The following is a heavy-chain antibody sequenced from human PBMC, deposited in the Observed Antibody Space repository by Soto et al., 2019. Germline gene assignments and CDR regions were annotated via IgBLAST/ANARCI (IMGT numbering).Heavy chain of an antibody. Sequence: SVKASCKASGGTFSSNTISWLRQAPGQGLEWMGRIIPILGIANYAQKFQGRVTITADKSTSTAYTELSSLRSEDTAVYYCAREKYCSGGSCPPSGPWGQGTLVTVSS. CDR1: GGTFSSNT. V-gene: IGHV1-69*04. J-gene: IGHJ5*02. D-gene: IGHD2-15*01. CDR2: IIPILGIA. CDR3: AREKYCSGGSCPPSGP.